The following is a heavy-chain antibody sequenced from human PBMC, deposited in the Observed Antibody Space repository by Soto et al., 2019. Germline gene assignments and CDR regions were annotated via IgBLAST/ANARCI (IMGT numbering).Heavy chain of an antibody. J-gene: IGHJ4*02. CDR2: INQSGSS. CDR1: GGSFSTYF. CDR3: ARERRVVGGYSSSWYDYFDS. V-gene: IGHV4-34*02. D-gene: IGHD6-13*01. Sequence: QVQLQQWGAGLLKPSETLSLTCSVDGGSFSTYFWTWVRQPPGKGLEWIGEINQSGSSSYNPSLESRVSTSVDTSKKQFSLKLSSVTAADTAVYYCARERRVVGGYSSSWYDYFDSWGQGTLVTVSS.